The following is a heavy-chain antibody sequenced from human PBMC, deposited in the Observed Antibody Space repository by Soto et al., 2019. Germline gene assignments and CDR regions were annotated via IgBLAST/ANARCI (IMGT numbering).Heavy chain of an antibody. CDR3: ARPSTVTNWFDP. V-gene: IGHV4-34*01. Sequence: SETLSLTCAVYGGSFSGYYWSWIRQPPGKGLEWIGEINHRGSTNYNPSLKSRVTISVDTSKNQFSLKLSSVTAADTAVYYCARPSTVTNWFDPWGQGTLVTVSS. D-gene: IGHD4-17*01. CDR1: GGSFSGYY. CDR2: INHRGST. J-gene: IGHJ5*02.